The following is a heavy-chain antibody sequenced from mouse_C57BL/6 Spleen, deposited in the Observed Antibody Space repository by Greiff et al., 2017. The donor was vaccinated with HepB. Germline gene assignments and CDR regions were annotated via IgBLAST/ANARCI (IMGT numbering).Heavy chain of an antibody. Sequence: DVMLVESGEGLVKPGGSLKLSCAASGFTFSSYAMSWVRQTPEKRLEWVAYISSGGDYIYYADTVKGRFTISRDNARNTLYLQMSSLKSEDTAMYYCTRAYDGYYGYFDYWGQGTTLTVSS. CDR2: ISSGGDYI. D-gene: IGHD2-3*01. CDR3: TRAYDGYYGYFDY. V-gene: IGHV5-9-1*02. CDR1: GFTFSSYA. J-gene: IGHJ2*01.